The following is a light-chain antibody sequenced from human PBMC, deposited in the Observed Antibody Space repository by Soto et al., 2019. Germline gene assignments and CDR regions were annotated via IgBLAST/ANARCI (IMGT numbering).Light chain of an antibody. J-gene: IGKJ1*01. Sequence: EIVLTQSPGTLSLSPGERATLSCRASQSVTSSYLAWYQQKPGQAPRLLIYGASSRATGIPDRFSGSGSGTDFTLNISRLEPEDFAVYYCQQYGSSPRTFGQGTKV. CDR1: QSVTSSY. CDR3: QQYGSSPRT. V-gene: IGKV3-20*01. CDR2: GAS.